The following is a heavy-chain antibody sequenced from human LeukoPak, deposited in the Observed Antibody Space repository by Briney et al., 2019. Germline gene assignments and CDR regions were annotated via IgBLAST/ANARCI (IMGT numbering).Heavy chain of an antibody. Sequence: ASVKVSCKASGYTFTDYYMHWVRQAPGQGLEWMGWINPNSRGTNYAQKFQGRVTVTWDTSISTAYMELSRLTSDDTAVYYCARGRSVAVAVWSPPIDYWGQGTLVTVSS. V-gene: IGHV1-2*02. J-gene: IGHJ4*02. CDR2: INPNSRGT. CDR1: GYTFTDYY. D-gene: IGHD6-19*01. CDR3: ARGRSVAVAVWSPPIDY.